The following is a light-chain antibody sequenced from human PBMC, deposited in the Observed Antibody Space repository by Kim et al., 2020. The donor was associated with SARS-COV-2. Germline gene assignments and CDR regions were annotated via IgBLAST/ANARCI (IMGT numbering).Light chain of an antibody. Sequence: VAPGKTAGNTCGGNNIGSKSVHWCKQKPAQAPVLVIYYDSDRRAEIPGRFSGSNSGNTATLTISRVEAGDGADYYCQVWDSSSEGVFGGGTQLNVL. J-gene: IGLJ3*02. CDR2: YDS. CDR1: NIGSKS. CDR3: QVWDSSSEGV. V-gene: IGLV3-21*04.